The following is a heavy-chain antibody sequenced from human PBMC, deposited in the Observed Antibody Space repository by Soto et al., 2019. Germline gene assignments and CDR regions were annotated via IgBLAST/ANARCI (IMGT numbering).Heavy chain of an antibody. CDR3: ATDPSP. CDR1: GGSISSGGYY. J-gene: IGHJ4*02. CDR2: IYYSGST. Sequence: QVQLQESGPGLVKPSQTLSLTCTVSGGSISSGGYYWNWIRQHPGKGLEWIGYIYYSGSTYYNPSLKSQVTIPVDTSKHPFALKLSSVTVADTAVYYCATDPSPWGQGPLVTVSS. V-gene: IGHV4-31*01.